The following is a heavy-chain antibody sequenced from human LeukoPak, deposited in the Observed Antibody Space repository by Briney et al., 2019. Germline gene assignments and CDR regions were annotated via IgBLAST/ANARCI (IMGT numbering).Heavy chain of an antibody. J-gene: IGHJ4*02. D-gene: IGHD5-24*01. V-gene: IGHV5-51*01. CDR1: GYPFTTSW. Sequence: GESLKISCQGFGYPFTTSWIGWVRQLPGRGLEWTAIIYAGNSDAKYSPSFQGQVSISTDRSISTAYLHWSSLKASDTAIYYCAIINHPDGRVYWGQGTLVTVSS. CDR2: IYAGNSDA. CDR3: AIINHPDGRVY.